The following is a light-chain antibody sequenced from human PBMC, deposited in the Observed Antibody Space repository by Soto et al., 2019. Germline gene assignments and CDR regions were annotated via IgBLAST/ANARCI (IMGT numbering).Light chain of an antibody. CDR3: QQYGSWPRT. CDR2: GAS. J-gene: IGKJ1*01. CDR1: QSIRSW. V-gene: IGKV1-5*03. Sequence: DILMTQSPSTVSASPLEIVTLSFLASQSIRSWIAWYQHKPGKAPNLLIYGASNRANGIPARFSGSGSGTEFTLTISSLQSGDFAIYYCQQYGSWPRTFGQGTKVDIK.